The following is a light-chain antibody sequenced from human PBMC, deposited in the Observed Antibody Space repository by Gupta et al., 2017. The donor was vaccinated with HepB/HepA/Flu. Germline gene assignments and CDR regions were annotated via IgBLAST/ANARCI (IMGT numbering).Light chain of an antibody. CDR1: QSIIDD. CDR2: TTS. J-gene: IGKJ3*01. Sequence: IQLTHSPSSPSASVGDRVTISCRASQSIIDDVIWYHQKPGKAPRLLIYTTSTLQSGVASIFSGSGCGADFTLTISDLQPEDFATYFCQQSYNTPFTFGPGTKVDIK. V-gene: IGKV1-39*01. CDR3: QQSYNTPFT.